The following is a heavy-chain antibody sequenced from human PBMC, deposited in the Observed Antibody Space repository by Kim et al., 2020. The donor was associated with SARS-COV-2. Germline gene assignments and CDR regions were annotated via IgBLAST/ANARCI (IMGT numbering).Heavy chain of an antibody. J-gene: IGHJ4*02. Sequence: ADSVKDRFTISRDNAKNSLNLQMNSLRAEDTAVYYCARAALGRSYYERDYWGQGTLVTVSS. V-gene: IGHV3-21*01. D-gene: IGHD1-26*01. CDR3: ARAALGRSYYERDY.